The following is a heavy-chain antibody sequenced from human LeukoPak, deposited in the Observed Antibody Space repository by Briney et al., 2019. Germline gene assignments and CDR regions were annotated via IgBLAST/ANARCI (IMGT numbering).Heavy chain of an antibody. V-gene: IGHV4-34*01. Sequence: SETLSLTCAVYGGSFSGYYWSWIRQPPGKGLEWIGEINHSGSTNYNPSLKSRVTISVDTSKNQFPLKLSSVTAADTAVYYCARGSKWAARAAYWGQGTLVTVSS. CDR3: ARGSKWAARAAY. CDR2: INHSGST. D-gene: IGHD6-6*01. J-gene: IGHJ4*02. CDR1: GGSFSGYY.